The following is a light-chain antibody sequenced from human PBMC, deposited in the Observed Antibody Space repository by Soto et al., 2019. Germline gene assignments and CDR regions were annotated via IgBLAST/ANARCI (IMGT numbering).Light chain of an antibody. J-gene: IGKJ4*01. CDR1: QNVLYSSNNRNY. CDR2: WAS. V-gene: IGKV4-1*01. CDR3: QQYYNTPLT. Sequence: DIVMTQSPDSVAVSLGERVTINCKSSQNVLYSSNNRNYLAWFQQKPGQPPKLLIYWASTRESGVPDRFSGSGSGTDFTLTISGLQAEDVAVYYCQQYYNTPLTFGRGTKVEI.